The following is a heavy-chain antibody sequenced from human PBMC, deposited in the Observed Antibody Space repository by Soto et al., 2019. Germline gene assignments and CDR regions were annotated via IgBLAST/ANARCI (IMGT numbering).Heavy chain of an antibody. D-gene: IGHD3-16*01. CDR3: AKGGVARMGVWDWFDP. Sequence: EVQLLESGGGLVQPGGSVRLSCAASGFTFRDYAMTWVRQAPGKGLEWVSSIHGEGAGTYYADSVQGRFTVSRDDSKETLYLQMRSLGVDDTGVYYCAKGGVARMGVWDWFDPGGQGTLVTVAS. CDR1: GFTFRDYA. CDR2: IHGEGAGT. V-gene: IGHV3-23*01. J-gene: IGHJ5*02.